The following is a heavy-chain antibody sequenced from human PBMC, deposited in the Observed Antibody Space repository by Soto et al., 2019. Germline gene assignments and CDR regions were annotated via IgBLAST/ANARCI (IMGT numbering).Heavy chain of an antibody. CDR3: ARERASSSSDDYFDY. Sequence: SVKDSCKASGYTFTSYYMHWVRQAPVQGLEWMGIINPSGGSTSYAQKFQGRVTMTRDTSTSTVYMELSSLRSEDTAVYYCARERASSSSDDYFDYWGQGTLVTVSS. J-gene: IGHJ4*02. V-gene: IGHV1-46*01. D-gene: IGHD6-6*01. CDR2: INPSGGST. CDR1: GYTFTSYY.